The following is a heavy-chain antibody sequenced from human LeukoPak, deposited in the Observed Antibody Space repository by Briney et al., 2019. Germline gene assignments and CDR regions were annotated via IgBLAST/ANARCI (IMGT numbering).Heavy chain of an antibody. CDR1: GGPFGGYF. J-gene: IGHJ4*02. CDR3: ARRYYYNLGSFPFDF. V-gene: IGHV4-34*01. D-gene: IGHD3-10*01. CDR2: IHNSGTT. Sequence: SETLSLTCAVSGGPFGGYFWSWIRQSSGKGLEWIGEIHNSGTTNYNPSLNSRVTISEDTSKNQFYLNLSSVTAADTAVYYCARRYYYNLGSFPFDFWGQGTLVTVSS.